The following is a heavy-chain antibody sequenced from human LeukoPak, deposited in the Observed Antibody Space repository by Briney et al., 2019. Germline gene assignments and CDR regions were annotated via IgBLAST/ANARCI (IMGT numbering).Heavy chain of an antibody. CDR3: VTDLGRYFA. Sequence: GGSLRLSCAASGLTFTKAWMTWVRQAPGKGLEWVGRIKSKNDGGTTDYAAPVKGRFTISRDDSKTTIHLQMNSLKTEDTAVYYCVTDLGRYFACGQGTLVTVSS. CDR1: GLTFTKAW. V-gene: IGHV3-15*01. CDR2: IKSKNDGGTT. D-gene: IGHD3-9*01. J-gene: IGHJ5*02.